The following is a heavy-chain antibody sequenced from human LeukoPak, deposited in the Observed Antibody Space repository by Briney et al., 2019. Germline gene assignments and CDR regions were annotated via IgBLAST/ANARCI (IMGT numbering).Heavy chain of an antibody. J-gene: IGHJ5*02. D-gene: IGHD3-3*01. Sequence: NPSETLSLTCAVSGGSISSGDYYWSWIRQPPGKGLEWIGYIYYSGSTYYNPSLKSRVTISVDTSKNQFSLKLSSVTAADTAVYYCARHLFWSGLFWFDPWGQGTLVTVSS. CDR2: IYYSGST. V-gene: IGHV4-30-4*01. CDR3: ARHLFWSGLFWFDP. CDR1: GGSISSGDYY.